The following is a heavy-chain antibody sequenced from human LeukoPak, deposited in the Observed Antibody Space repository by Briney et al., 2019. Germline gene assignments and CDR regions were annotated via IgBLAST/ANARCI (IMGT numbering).Heavy chain of an antibody. J-gene: IGHJ6*02. D-gene: IGHD1-26*01. CDR2: ISGSGGST. V-gene: IGHV3-23*01. Sequence: TGGPLRLSCAASGFTFSSYAMRWVRHAPGKGLEWVSAISGSGGSTYYADSVKGRFTISRDSSKNTLYLQMNSLRAEDTAVYYCAKESYSGSYYYGMDVWGQGTTVTVSS. CDR3: AKESYSGSYYYGMDV. CDR1: GFTFSSYA.